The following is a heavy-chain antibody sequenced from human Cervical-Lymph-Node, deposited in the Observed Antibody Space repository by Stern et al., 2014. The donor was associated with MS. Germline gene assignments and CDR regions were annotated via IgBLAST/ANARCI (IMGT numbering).Heavy chain of an antibody. V-gene: IGHV5-51*01. Sequence: VTLVESGAEVKKPGESLKISCKGSGYSFNRDWIGWGRPTPRKGMERVGLIYLGDSETRYSPSFQGQVTISADKSISTAYLQWSSLKASDTAMYYCARLPDSGGWYGIWYFDLWGRGTLVTVSS. CDR3: ARLPDSGGWYGIWYFDL. D-gene: IGHD6-19*01. CDR1: GYSFNRDW. J-gene: IGHJ2*01. CDR2: IYLGDSET.